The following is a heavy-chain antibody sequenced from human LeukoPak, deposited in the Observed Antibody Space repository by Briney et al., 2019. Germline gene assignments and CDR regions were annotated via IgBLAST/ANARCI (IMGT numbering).Heavy chain of an antibody. D-gene: IGHD6-13*01. CDR1: GFTFDDYA. Sequence: GGSLELSCAASGFTFDDYAMHWVRQAPGKGLEWVSGISWNSGSIGYADSVKGQFTISRDNAKNSLYLQMNSLRAEDTALYYCAKDSFGIAAAVMDYWGQGTLVTVSS. CDR2: ISWNSGSI. J-gene: IGHJ4*02. CDR3: AKDSFGIAAAVMDY. V-gene: IGHV3-9*01.